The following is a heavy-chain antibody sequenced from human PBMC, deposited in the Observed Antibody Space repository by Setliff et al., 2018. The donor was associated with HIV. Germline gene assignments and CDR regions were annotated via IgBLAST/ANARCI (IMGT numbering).Heavy chain of an antibody. V-gene: IGHV4-34*01. Sequence: SETLSLTCAVYGGSFSGYYWSWIRQPPGKGLEWIGEINHSGSTNYNPSLKSRVTISVDTSKNQFSLKLSSVTAADTAVYYCARGDGGSYYPGIWGQGTMVTVSS. CDR1: GGSFSGYY. CDR3: ARGDGGSYYPGI. CDR2: INHSGST. J-gene: IGHJ3*02. D-gene: IGHD1-26*01.